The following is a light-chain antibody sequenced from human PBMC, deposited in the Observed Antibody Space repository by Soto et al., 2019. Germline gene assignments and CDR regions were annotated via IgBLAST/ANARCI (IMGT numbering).Light chain of an antibody. Sequence: QSLLTQPASVSGSPGQSITISCTGTSSNVGSYNLVSWYQQHPGKAPKLMIYEVSKRPSGVSNRFSGSKSGNTASLTISGLQAEDEADYYCCSYAGSSTFYYVFGTGTKVTVL. J-gene: IGLJ1*01. CDR1: SSNVGSYNL. V-gene: IGLV2-23*02. CDR3: CSYAGSSTFYYV. CDR2: EVS.